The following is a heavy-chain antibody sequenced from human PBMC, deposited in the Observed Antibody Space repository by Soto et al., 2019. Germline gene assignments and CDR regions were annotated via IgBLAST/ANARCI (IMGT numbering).Heavy chain of an antibody. CDR1: GGSISSYY. CDR2: IYYSGST. CDR3: ARLGSRYTSRYYYMDV. Sequence: SETLSLTCTVSGGSISSYYWSWIRQPPGKGLEWIGYIYYSGSTNYNPSLKSRVTISVDTSKNQFSLKLSSVTAADTAVYYCARLGSRYTSRYYYMDVWGKGTTVTVSS. D-gene: IGHD1-20*01. V-gene: IGHV4-59*08. J-gene: IGHJ6*03.